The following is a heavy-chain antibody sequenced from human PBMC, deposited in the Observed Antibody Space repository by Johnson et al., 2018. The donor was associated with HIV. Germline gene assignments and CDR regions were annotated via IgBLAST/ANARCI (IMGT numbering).Heavy chain of an antibody. CDR1: GFTVSSNY. Sequence: VHLVESGGGLVQPGGSLRLSCAASGFTVSSNYMSWVRQAPGKGLEWVSVIYSGGSTYYADSVKGRFTISRDNSKNTLYLKMNSLRAEDTAVYYCARVAAELLWFISDGFDFWGQGTMVIVSS. V-gene: IGHV3-66*02. J-gene: IGHJ3*01. CDR3: ARVAAELLWFISDGFDF. D-gene: IGHD3-10*01. CDR2: IYSGGST.